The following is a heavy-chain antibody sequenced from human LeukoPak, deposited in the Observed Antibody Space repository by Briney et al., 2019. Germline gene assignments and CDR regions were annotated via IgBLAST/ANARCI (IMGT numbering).Heavy chain of an antibody. V-gene: IGHV4-39*02. CDR3: AREHPKTSSSWYEFVDY. J-gene: IGHJ4*02. CDR2: IFYSGRT. Sequence: SETLSLTCSVSGGSISSSRVYWGWIRQPPGKGLEWIGIIFYSGRTFYNSSLSSRVTISVDTSKSQFSLRLSSVTAADTAVYYCAREHPKTSSSWYEFVDYWGQGTLVTVSS. CDR1: GGSISSSRVY. D-gene: IGHD6-13*01.